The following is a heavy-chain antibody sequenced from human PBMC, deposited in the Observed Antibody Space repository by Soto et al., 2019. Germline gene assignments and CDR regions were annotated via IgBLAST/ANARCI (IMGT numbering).Heavy chain of an antibody. CDR2: ISYDGSNK. CDR3: ARARGYDFWSGYYTALDV. Sequence: QVQLVESGGGVVQPGRSLRLSCAASGFTFSSYAMHWVRQAPGKGLEWVAVISYDGSNKYYADSVQGRFTISRDNSKNTLYLQMNSLRAEDTAVYYCARARGYDFWSGYYTALDVWGQGTTVTVSS. D-gene: IGHD3-3*01. CDR1: GFTFSSYA. J-gene: IGHJ6*02. V-gene: IGHV3-30-3*01.